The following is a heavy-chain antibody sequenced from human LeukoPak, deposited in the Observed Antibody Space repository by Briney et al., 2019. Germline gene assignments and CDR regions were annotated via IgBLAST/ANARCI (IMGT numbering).Heavy chain of an antibody. D-gene: IGHD2-15*01. CDR1: GYTFTSYG. CDR2: ISAYNGNT. J-gene: IGHJ6*03. CDR3: ARDTLVYCSGGSCDSYYYMDV. V-gene: IGHV1-18*01. Sequence: ASVKVSCKASGYTFTSYGISWVRQAPGQGLEWMGWISAYNGNTNYAQKLQGRVTMTTDTSTSTAYMELRSLRSDDTAVYYCARDTLVYCSGGSCDSYYYMDVWGKGTTVTVSS.